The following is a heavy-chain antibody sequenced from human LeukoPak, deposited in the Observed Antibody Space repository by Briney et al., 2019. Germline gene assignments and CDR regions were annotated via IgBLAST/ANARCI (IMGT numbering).Heavy chain of an antibody. CDR1: GGSISSSSYY. CDR3: ARGSARGRWGQKLNWFDP. V-gene: IGHV4-39*07. CDR2: INHSGST. J-gene: IGHJ5*02. D-gene: IGHD1-26*01. Sequence: SETLSLTCTVSGGSISSSSYYWGWIRQPPGKGLEWIGEINHSGSTNYNPSLKSRVTISVDTSKNQFSLELSSVTAADTAVYYCARGSARGRWGQKLNWFDPWGQGTLVTVSS.